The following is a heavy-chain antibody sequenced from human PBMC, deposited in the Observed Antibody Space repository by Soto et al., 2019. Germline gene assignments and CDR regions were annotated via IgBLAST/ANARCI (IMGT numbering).Heavy chain of an antibody. CDR3: TRVEYSYGFGSWAPFGY. V-gene: IGHV3-49*03. Sequence: PGGSLRLSCTASGFTFGDYAMSWFRQAPGKGLEWVGFIRSKAYGGTTEYAASVKGRFTISRDDSKSIAYLQMNSLKTEDTAVYYCTRVEYSYGFGSWAPFGYWGQGTLVTVSS. J-gene: IGHJ4*02. D-gene: IGHD5-18*01. CDR1: GFTFGDYA. CDR2: IRSKAYGGTT.